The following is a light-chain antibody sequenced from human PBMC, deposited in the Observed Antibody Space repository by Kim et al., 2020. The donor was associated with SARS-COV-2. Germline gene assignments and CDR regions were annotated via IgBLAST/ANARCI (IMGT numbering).Light chain of an antibody. CDR1: QSLSNN. J-gene: IGKJ4*01. Sequence: VAPGERATLSCRASQSLSNNLAWYQHKPGQTPRLLIYGAYTRATGIPARFSGSGSGTEFTLAITSLQSEDFAVYYCQQYNDWPLTFGGGTKVDIK. V-gene: IGKV3-15*01. CDR2: GAY. CDR3: QQYNDWPLT.